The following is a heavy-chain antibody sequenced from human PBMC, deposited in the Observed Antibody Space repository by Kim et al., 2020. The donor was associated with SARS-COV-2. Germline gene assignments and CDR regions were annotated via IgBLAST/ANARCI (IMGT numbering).Heavy chain of an antibody. V-gene: IGHV4-31*02. CDR2: GST. Sequence: GSTYYNPSLKRRVTISVDTSKNQFSLKLSSVTAADTAVYYCASSMVRGVIWGQGTLVTVSS. J-gene: IGHJ4*02. CDR3: ASSMVRGVI. D-gene: IGHD3-10*01.